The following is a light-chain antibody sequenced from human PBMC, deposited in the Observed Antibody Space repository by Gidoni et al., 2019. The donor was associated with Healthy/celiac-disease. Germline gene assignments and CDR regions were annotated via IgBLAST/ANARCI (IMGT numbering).Light chain of an antibody. CDR1: QSVSSN. V-gene: IGKV3-15*01. CDR2: GAS. CDR3: QQYADWPSLT. Sequence: IVMTQSPATLSVSPGERATLSCRASQSVSSNLAWYQQKPGQAPRLLIYGASTTATGIPARFSGSGSGTEFTLTISSLQSEDFAVYDCQQYADWPSLTFGGGTKVEIK. J-gene: IGKJ4*01.